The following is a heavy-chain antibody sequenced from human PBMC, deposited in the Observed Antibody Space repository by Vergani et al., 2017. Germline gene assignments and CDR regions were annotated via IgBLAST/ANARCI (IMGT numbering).Heavy chain of an antibody. D-gene: IGHD3-10*01. CDR3: VRDQVTMLRGSDALDI. V-gene: IGHV3-49*03. J-gene: IGHJ3*02. Sequence: EVQLVESGGDLVQPGRSLRLSCTASGFTFGYYAMDWFRQAPGQGLEWVGGIRSKAYGQATIYPASVKGRFTISRDDSKSIAYLQMNNLQTEDTAMYYCVRDQVTMLRGSDALDIWGQGTMVTVSS. CDR1: GFTFGYYA. CDR2: IRSKAYGQAT.